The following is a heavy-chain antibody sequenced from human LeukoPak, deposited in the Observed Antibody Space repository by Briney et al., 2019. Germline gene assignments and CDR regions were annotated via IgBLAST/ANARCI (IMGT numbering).Heavy chain of an antibody. CDR2: IYTSGST. CDR3: ARALGCSSTSCYRHIDY. Sequence: SETLSLTCTVSGGSISSYYWSWIRQPAGKGLEWIGRIYTSGSTNYNPSLKSRVTISVDTSKNQFSLKLSSVTAADTAVYYCARALGCSSTSCYRHIDYWGQGTLVTVSS. J-gene: IGHJ4*02. CDR1: GGSISSYY. D-gene: IGHD2-2*01. V-gene: IGHV4-4*07.